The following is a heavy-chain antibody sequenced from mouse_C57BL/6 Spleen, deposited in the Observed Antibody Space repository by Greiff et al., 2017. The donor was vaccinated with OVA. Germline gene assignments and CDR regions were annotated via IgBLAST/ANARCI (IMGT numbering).Heavy chain of an antibody. CDR3: AGGSSPLWYFDV. D-gene: IGHD1-1*01. V-gene: IGHV1-22*01. J-gene: IGHJ1*03. CDR1: GYTFTDYN. CDR2: INPNNGGT. Sequence: EVQLQQSGPELVKPGASVKMSCKASGYTFTDYNMHWVKQSHGKSLEWIGYINPNNGGTSYNQKFKGKATLTVNKSSSTAYMELRSLTSEDSAVYYGAGGSSPLWYFDVWGTGTTVTVSS.